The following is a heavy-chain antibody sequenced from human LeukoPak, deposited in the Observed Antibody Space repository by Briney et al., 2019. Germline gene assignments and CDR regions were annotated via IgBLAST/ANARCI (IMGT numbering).Heavy chain of an antibody. CDR3: ARRVYCSSTSCSHFDY. Sequence: ASVKVSCEASGYTFTSYYMHWVRQAPGQGLEWMGIINPNGGSTTYAQKFQGRVTMTRDTSTSTVYMELSSLRSEDTAVYYCARRVYCSSTSCSHFDYWGQGTLVTVSS. J-gene: IGHJ4*02. CDR2: INPNGGST. V-gene: IGHV1-46*01. CDR1: GYTFTSYY. D-gene: IGHD2-2*01.